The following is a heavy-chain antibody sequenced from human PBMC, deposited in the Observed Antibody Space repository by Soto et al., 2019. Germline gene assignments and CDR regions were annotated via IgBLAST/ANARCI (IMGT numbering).Heavy chain of an antibody. Sequence: ASVKVSCKASGGTFSSYAISWVRQAPGQGLAWMGGIIPIFGTANYAQKFQGRVTITADESMSTAYMELSILRSEDSAVYYCARAPNFCRSTCCYPPQYNWFDPWGQGTLVTVSS. CDR2: IIPIFGTA. V-gene: IGHV1-69*13. J-gene: IGHJ5*02. CDR1: GGTFSSYA. CDR3: ARAPNFCRSTCCYPPQYNWFDP. D-gene: IGHD2-2*01.